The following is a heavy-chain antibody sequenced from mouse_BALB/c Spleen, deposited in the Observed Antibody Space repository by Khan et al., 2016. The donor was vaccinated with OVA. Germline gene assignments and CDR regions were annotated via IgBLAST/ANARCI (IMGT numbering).Heavy chain of an antibody. J-gene: IGHJ2*01. CDR3: TRDRIDY. V-gene: IGHV1-7*01. Sequence: VQLQESGAERAKPGASVKMSYKASGYTFTTYWMHWVKQRPGQGLEWIGYINPTSGYTDYNEKFKDRATLSADKSSSTAYMQLSSLTSEDSAVYYCTRDRIDYWGQGTTLTVSS. CDR2: INPTSGYT. CDR1: GYTFTTYW.